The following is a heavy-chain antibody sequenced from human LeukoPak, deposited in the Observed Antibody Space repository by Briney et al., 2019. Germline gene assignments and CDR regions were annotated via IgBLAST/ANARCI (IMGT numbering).Heavy chain of an antibody. J-gene: IGHJ4*02. Sequence: GGSLRLSCTVSGLTLGNYGMSWVRQAHGGGMEWHAGISGRGGGTKYADSVKGRFTISRDNPKNTLYLQMNSLRAEDTAVYFCAKRGVVIRVILVGFHREANYFDSWGQGALVTVSS. CDR1: GLTLGNYG. CDR3: AKRGVVIRVILVGFHREANYFDS. D-gene: IGHD3-22*01. V-gene: IGHV3-23*01. CDR2: ISGRGGGT.